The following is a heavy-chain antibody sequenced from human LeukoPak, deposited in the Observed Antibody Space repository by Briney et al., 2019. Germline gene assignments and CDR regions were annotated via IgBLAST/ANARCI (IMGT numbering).Heavy chain of an antibody. CDR2: INPNSGGT. CDR3: ARLLQLWSQFDY. V-gene: IGHV1-2*02. D-gene: IGHD5-18*01. J-gene: IGHJ4*02. CDR1: GYTFTGYY. Sequence: GASVKVSCKASGYTFTGYYMHWVRQAPGQGLEWMGWINPNSGGTNYAQKLQGRVTMTTDTSTSTAYMELRSLRSDDTAVYYCARLLQLWSQFDYWGQGTLVTVSS.